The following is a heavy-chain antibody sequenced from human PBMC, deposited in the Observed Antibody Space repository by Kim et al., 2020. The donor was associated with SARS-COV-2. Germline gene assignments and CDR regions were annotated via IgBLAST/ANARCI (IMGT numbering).Heavy chain of an antibody. J-gene: IGHJ4*02. CDR3: ARAKGYFDY. Sequence: GGSLRLSCAASGFTFSGSWMSWVRQAPGKGLEWVANITQDGSDKYYVDSVKGRFTISRDNAKNSLYLQMNSLRGEDTAVYYCARAKGYFDYWGQGTLVTVSS. CDR1: GFTFSGSW. V-gene: IGHV3-7*01. CDR2: ITQDGSDK.